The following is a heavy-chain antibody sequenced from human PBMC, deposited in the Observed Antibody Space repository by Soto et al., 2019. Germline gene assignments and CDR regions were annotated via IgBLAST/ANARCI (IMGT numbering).Heavy chain of an antibody. CDR1: GFTFISYS. CDR3: ARDYKPDYDILTGYSYDAFDI. Sequence: GGSLRLSCAASGFTFISYSMNWVRQAPGKGLEWVSYISSSSSTIYYADSVKGRFTISRDNAKNSLYLQMNSLRDEDTAVYYCARDYKPDYDILTGYSYDAFDIWGQGTMVTVSS. D-gene: IGHD3-9*01. CDR2: ISSSSSTI. V-gene: IGHV3-48*02. J-gene: IGHJ3*02.